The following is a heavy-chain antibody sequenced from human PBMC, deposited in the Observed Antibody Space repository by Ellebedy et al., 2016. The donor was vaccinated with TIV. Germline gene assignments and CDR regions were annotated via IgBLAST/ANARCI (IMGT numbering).Heavy chain of an antibody. V-gene: IGHV3-23*01. Sequence: GESLKISCAASGFTFSSYAMTWVRQPPGKGLEWVSSLSGSGGKTYYADSVKGRFTISRDNSKNTLYLQMNSLRVDDTAIYYCAKEVLAVWGQGTLVTVSS. CDR3: AKEVLAV. CDR1: GFTFSSYA. D-gene: IGHD6-19*01. J-gene: IGHJ4*02. CDR2: LSGSGGKT.